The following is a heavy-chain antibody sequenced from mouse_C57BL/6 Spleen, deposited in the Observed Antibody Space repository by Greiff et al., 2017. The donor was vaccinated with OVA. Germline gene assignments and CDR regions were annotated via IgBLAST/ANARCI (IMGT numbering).Heavy chain of an antibody. CDR3: ARNPLDSAGYGGFAY. D-gene: IGHD3-2*02. Sequence: VMLVESGPGLVQPSQSLSITCTVSGFSLTSYGVHWVRQSPGKGLEWLGVLWSGGSTDYNAAFISRLSISKDNSKSHVFFKMNSLQADDTAIYYCARNPLDSAGYGGFAYWGQGTLVTVSA. J-gene: IGHJ3*01. CDR1: GFSLTSYG. CDR2: LWSGGST. V-gene: IGHV2-2*01.